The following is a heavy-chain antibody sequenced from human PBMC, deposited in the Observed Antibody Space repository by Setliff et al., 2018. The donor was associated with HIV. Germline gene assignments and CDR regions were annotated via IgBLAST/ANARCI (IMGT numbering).Heavy chain of an antibody. CDR3: ARQPRWLQFPRYFDY. V-gene: IGHV4-59*08. CDR2: IYYSGST. J-gene: IGHJ4*02. Sequence: LSLPFPFSFCSISSYYWSWIRQPPGKGLEWIGYIYYSGSTNYNPSLKSRVTISVDTSKTQFSLTLRSVTAADTAVYYCARQPRWLQFPRYFDYWGQGTLVTVSS. D-gene: IGHD5-12*01. CDR1: FCSISSYY.